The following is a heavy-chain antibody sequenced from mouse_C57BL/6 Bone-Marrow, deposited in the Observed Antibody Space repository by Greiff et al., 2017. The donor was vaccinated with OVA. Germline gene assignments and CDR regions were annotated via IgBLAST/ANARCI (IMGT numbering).Heavy chain of an antibody. J-gene: IGHJ1*03. CDR3: ARHRWLLCYFDV. D-gene: IGHD2-3*01. CDR1: GFSLTSYG. V-gene: IGHV2-6-1*01. Sequence: VQLQESGPGLVAPSQSLSITCTVSGFSLTSYGVHWVRQPPGQGLEWLVVIWSDGSTTYNSALKYRLSTSKDKSKSQVFLKMNSLQPEDTAMYYCARHRWLLCYFDVWGTGTTVTVSS. CDR2: IWSDGST.